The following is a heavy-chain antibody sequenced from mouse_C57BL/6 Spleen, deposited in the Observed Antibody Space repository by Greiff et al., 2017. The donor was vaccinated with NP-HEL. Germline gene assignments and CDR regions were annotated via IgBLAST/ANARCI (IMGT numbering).Heavy chain of an antibody. V-gene: IGHV1-82*01. CDR3: ASPITTVALDY. D-gene: IGHD1-1*01. CDR2: IYPGDGDT. J-gene: IGHJ2*01. Sequence: VQLVESGPELVKPGASVKISCKASGYAFSSSWMNWVKQRPGKGLEWIGRIYPGDGDTNYNGKIKGKATLTADNASSTAYMQLSSLTSEDSAVYFCASPITTVALDYWGQGTTLTVSS. CDR1: GYAFSSSW.